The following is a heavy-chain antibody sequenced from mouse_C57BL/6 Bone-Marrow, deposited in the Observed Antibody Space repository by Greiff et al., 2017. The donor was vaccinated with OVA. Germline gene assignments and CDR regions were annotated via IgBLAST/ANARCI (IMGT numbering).Heavy chain of an antibody. J-gene: IGHJ3*01. CDR1: GYTFTSYW. CDR3: ARLPSWDGTWFAY. Sequence: VQLQQPGAELVKPGASVKLSCKASGYTFTSYWMQWVKQRPGQGLEWIGEIDPSDSYTNYNQKFKGKATLAIDTTSSTAYMQLSSLTSEDAAVYYCARLPSWDGTWFAYWGQGTLVTVSA. V-gene: IGHV1-50*01. D-gene: IGHD4-1*01. CDR2: IDPSDSYT.